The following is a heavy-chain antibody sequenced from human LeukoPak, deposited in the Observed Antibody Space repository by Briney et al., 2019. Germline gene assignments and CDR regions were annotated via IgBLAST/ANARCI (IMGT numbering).Heavy chain of an antibody. D-gene: IGHD3-10*01. CDR1: GGSISGYY. CDR2: FHPSGNV. V-gene: IGHV4-4*07. CDR3: AREEVRGLPSDYWFDP. J-gene: IGHJ5*02. Sequence: SETLSLTCTVSGGSISGYYWSWIRQPAGKGLEWIGRFHPSGNVNYNPSLQSRLTVSVDTPKNQFFLRLAYVTAADTAMYYCAREEVRGLPSDYWFDPWGPGTLVTVSS.